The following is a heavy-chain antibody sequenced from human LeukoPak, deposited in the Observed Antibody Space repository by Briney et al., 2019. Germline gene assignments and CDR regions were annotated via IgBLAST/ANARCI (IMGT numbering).Heavy chain of an antibody. J-gene: IGHJ3*02. CDR3: ARAHVTGVDAFDI. D-gene: IGHD2-21*02. Sequence: GGSLRLSCAASGFNFIDYTMNWVRQAPGKGLEWVSSITSTGRYIFYADSLKGRFTISRDNAKKSLYLQMNSLRAEDTAVYYCARAHVTGVDAFDIWGQGTTVIVSS. CDR1: GFNFIDYT. V-gene: IGHV3-21*01. CDR2: ITSTGRYI.